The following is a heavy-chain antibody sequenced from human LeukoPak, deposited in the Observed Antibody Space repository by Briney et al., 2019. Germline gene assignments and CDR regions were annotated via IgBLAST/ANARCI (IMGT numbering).Heavy chain of an antibody. CDR1: GFTFSNAW. CDR3: TREHRHSSGWYGAFDI. CDR2: IKSKTDGGTT. D-gene: IGHD6-19*01. Sequence: KPGGSLRLSCAASGFTFSNAWMSWVRQAPGKGLEWVGRIKSKTDGGTTDYAAPVKGRFTISIDDSKNTLDLQMNSLNAEDTAVYYCTREHRHSSGWYGAFDIWGQGTMVTVSS. V-gene: IGHV3-15*01. J-gene: IGHJ3*02.